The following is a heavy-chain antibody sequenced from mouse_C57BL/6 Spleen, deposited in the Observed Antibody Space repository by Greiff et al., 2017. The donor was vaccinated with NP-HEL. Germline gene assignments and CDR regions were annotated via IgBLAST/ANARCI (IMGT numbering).Heavy chain of an antibody. V-gene: IGHV1-85*01. CDR3: ARTLTTVVDWYFDV. D-gene: IGHD1-1*01. J-gene: IGHJ1*03. CDR2: IYPRDGST. CDR1: GYTFTSYD. Sequence: QVQLKESGPELVKPGASVKLSCKASGYTFTSYDINWVKQRPGQGLEWIGWIYPRDGSTKYNEKFKGKATLTVDTSSSTAYMELHSLTSEDSAVYFCARTLTTVVDWYFDVWGTGTTVTVSS.